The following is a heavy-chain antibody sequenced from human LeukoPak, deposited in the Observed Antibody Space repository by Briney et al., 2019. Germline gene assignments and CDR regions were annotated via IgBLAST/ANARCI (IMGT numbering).Heavy chain of an antibody. Sequence: SETLSLTCTVSGGSISGYFWSWIRQPPGKGPEWIGYIYRTGTTNYTPSLSSRVTISVDTSKNQLSLNLRFVTATDTAVYHCARHNPPPTGFCSGTSCFMSGSQYFYMGVWGKGTSVTVS. J-gene: IGHJ6*03. CDR2: IYRTGTT. CDR3: ARHNPPPTGFCSGTSCFMSGSQYFYMGV. V-gene: IGHV4-4*09. CDR1: GGSISGYF. D-gene: IGHD2-2*01.